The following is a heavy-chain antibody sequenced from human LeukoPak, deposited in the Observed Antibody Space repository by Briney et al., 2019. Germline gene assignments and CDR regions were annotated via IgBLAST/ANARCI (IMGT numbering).Heavy chain of an antibody. CDR2: IYSGGNT. D-gene: IGHD1-1*01. CDR1: GFTVSTNY. CDR3: ARESRGHTTGYNDAFDI. V-gene: IGHV3-53*01. J-gene: IGHJ3*02. Sequence: QTGGSLRLSCAASGFTVSTNYMSWVRQAPGKGLEWVPVIYSGGNTYYADSVKGRFTISRDSSKNTLYLQMNSLIAEDTAVYYCARESRGHTTGYNDAFDIWGQGTTVTVSS.